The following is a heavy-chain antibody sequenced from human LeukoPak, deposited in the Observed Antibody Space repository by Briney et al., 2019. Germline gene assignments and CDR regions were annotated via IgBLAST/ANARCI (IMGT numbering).Heavy chain of an antibody. D-gene: IGHD1-26*01. CDR1: GFXFSSYS. CDR3: ARGTRELDRY. CDR2: ISSGSYTI. V-gene: IGHV3-48*02. Sequence: PGGSLRLSCAASGFXFSSYSINWVRQAPGEGLEWVSYISSGSYTIYYADSVKGRFTTSRDNAKNSLYLQMNSLRDEDTAVYYCARGTRELDRYWGQGTLVTVSS. J-gene: IGHJ4*02.